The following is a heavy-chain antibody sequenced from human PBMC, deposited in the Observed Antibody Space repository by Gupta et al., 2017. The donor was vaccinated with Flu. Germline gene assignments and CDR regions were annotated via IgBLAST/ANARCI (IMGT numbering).Heavy chain of an antibody. V-gene: IGHV3-64D*06. J-gene: IGHJ4*02. CDR3: VKWGSTYYEFWSGYSYFDY. CDR2: ISSNGGST. D-gene: IGHD3-3*01. Sequence: EVQLVESGGGLVQPGGSLRLSCSASGFPFSSYAMPWVRQAPGKGLEYVSAISSNGGSTYYADSVKGRFTISRDNSKNTLYLQMSSLRAEDTAVYYCVKWGSTYYEFWSGYSYFDYWGQGTLVTVSS. CDR1: GFPFSSYA.